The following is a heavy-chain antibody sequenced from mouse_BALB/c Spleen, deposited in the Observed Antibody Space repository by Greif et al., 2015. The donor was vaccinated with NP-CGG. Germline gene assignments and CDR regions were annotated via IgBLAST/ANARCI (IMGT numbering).Heavy chain of an antibody. CDR2: INPSSGYT. CDR1: GYTFTSYT. V-gene: IGHV1-4*01. Sequence: QVQLKQSGAELARPGASVKMSCKASGYTFTSYTMHWVKQRPGQGLEWIGYINPSSGYTNYNQKFKDKATLTADKSSSTAYMQLRSLTSEDSAVYYCARYYGSSYAMDYWGQGTSVTVSS. D-gene: IGHD1-1*01. CDR3: ARYYGSSYAMDY. J-gene: IGHJ4*01.